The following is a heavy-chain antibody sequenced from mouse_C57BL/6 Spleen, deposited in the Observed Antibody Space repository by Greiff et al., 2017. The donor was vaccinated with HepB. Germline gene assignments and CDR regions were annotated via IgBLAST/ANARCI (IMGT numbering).Heavy chain of an antibody. V-gene: IGHV1-80*01. D-gene: IGHD2-4*01. J-gene: IGHJ2*01. CDR2: IYPGDGDT. Sequence: QVQLKESGAELVKPGASVKISCKASGYAFSSYWMNWVKQRPGKGLEWIGQIYPGDGDTNYNGKFKGKATLTADKSSSTAYMQLSSLTSEDSAVYFCARKASTMITTRVYYFDYWGQGTTLTVSS. CDR3: ARKASTMITTRVYYFDY. CDR1: GYAFSSYW.